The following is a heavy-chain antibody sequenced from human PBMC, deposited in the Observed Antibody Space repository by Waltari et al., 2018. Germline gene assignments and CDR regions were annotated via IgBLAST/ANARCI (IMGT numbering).Heavy chain of an antibody. V-gene: IGHV1-69*01. CDR3: ARVGADCSGGSCYTLDY. CDR1: GGTFSSYA. D-gene: IGHD2-15*01. CDR2: IIPIFGTA. Sequence: QVQLVQSGAEVKKPGSSVKVSCKASGGTFSSYAISWVRQAPGQGLEWMGGIIPIFGTANYAQKFQGRVTITADESTSTAYMELSSLRSEDTAVYYCARVGADCSGGSCYTLDYWGQGTLVTVSS. J-gene: IGHJ4*02.